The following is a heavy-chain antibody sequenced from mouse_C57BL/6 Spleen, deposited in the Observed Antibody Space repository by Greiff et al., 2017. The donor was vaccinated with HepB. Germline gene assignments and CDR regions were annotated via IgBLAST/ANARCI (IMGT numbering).Heavy chain of an antibody. D-gene: IGHD2-5*01. CDR2: ISSGSSTI. CDR3: TRVSNYGFDY. Sequence: EVQLQESGGGLVKPGGSLKLSCAASGFTFSDYGMHWVRQAPEKGLEWVAYISSGSSTIYYADTVKGRFTISRDNAKNTLFLQMTSLKSEDTAMYYCTRVSNYGFDYWGQGTTLTVSS. J-gene: IGHJ2*01. CDR1: GFTFSDYG. V-gene: IGHV5-17*01.